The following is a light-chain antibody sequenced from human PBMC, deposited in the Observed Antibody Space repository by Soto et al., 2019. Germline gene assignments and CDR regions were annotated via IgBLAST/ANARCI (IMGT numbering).Light chain of an antibody. J-gene: IGKJ5*01. CDR2: AAS. CDR3: QQRSNWPPIT. V-gene: IGKV3D-20*02. CDR1: QSVSSSH. Sequence: EIVLTQSPATLSVSPGERATLSCRASQSVSSSHLACYQHKPGQAPRLLIYAASSRANGSPDRFSGSGSGTDFTLTISSLEPEDFAVYYCQQRSNWPPITFGQGTRLEIK.